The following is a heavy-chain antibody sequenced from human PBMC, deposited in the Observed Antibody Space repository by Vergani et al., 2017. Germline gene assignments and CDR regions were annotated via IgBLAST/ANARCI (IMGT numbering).Heavy chain of an antibody. CDR2: ITPFFRTP. CDR1: GGTFSTYG. CDR3: ARDGVAATGNAGGYEI. J-gene: IGHJ3*02. V-gene: IGHV1-69*01. Sequence: QVHLVQSGAEVKKPGSSVKVSCKASGGTFSTYGINWVRPAPGQGLEWMGGITPFFRTPKYAQKFQGRVTITAHETTTAVYMELRSLRSEDTAIYYWARDGVAATGNAGGYEIWGQGTMVTVSS. D-gene: IGHD6-13*01.